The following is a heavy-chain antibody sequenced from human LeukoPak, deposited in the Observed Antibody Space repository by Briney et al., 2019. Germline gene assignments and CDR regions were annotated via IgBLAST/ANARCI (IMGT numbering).Heavy chain of an antibody. J-gene: IGHJ4*02. D-gene: IGHD3-10*01. CDR1: GGSISSSNW. CDR3: ARGVTMVRGVDFDY. Sequence: SETLSLTCAVSGGSISSSNWWSWVRQPPGKGLEWIGEIYHSGSTNYNPSLKSRVTISVDKSKNQFSLKLSSVTAADTAVYYCARGVTMVRGVDFDYWGQGTLVTVSS. CDR2: IYHSGST. V-gene: IGHV4-4*02.